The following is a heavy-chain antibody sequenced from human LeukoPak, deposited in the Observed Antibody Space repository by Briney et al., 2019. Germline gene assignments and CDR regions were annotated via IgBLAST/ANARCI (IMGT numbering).Heavy chain of an antibody. CDR2: IYYSGST. J-gene: IGHJ3*02. CDR3: ATPARYDSSGIDAFDI. V-gene: IGHV4-39*01. Sequence: TSETLSLTCTVSGGSISSSSYYWGWLRQPPGKGLEWIVSIYYSGSTYYNPSLKSRVTISVDTSKNQFSLKLSSVTAADTAVYYCATPARYDSSGIDAFDIWGQGTMVTVSS. CDR1: GGSISSSSYY. D-gene: IGHD3-22*01.